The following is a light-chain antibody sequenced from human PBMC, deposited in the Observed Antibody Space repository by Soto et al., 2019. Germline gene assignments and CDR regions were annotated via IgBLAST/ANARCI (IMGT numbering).Light chain of an antibody. CDR3: QQRSNWIT. V-gene: IGKV3-11*01. CDR2: DAS. CDR1: QSVSSD. Sequence: EIVLTQSPATLTLSPGERATLSCRASQSVSSDLGWYQQKPGQAPRLLIYDASNRATGIPARFSGSRSGTDFTLTISSLEPEDFAFYYCQQRSNWITFGQGTRLEIK. J-gene: IGKJ5*01.